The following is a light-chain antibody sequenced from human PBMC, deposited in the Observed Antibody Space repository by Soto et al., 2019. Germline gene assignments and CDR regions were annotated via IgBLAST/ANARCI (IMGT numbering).Light chain of an antibody. V-gene: IGLV2-23*01. Sequence: QSALTQPASVSGSPGQSITISCTGTSSDVGSYNLVSWYQQHPGKAPQLMIYEGSQRPSGVSNRFSGSKSGNTASLTISGLQAEDEADYYCCSYAGSYTLVFGGGTKLTVL. CDR2: EGS. CDR3: CSYAGSYTLV. J-gene: IGLJ2*01. CDR1: SSDVGSYNL.